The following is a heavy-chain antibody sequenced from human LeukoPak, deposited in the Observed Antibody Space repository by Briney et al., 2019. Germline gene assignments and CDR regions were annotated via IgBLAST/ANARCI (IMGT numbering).Heavy chain of an antibody. Sequence: GGSLRLSCAASGFSISHYYMTWVRQTPGKGLDWVSVIYTGGGTNYGDSVKGRFTISRDNSKNTLYLQMNSLRADNTAIYYCARGQAYCGADCYSDWGQGTLVTVSS. V-gene: IGHV3-66*01. CDR2: IYTGGGT. D-gene: IGHD2-21*02. CDR1: GFSISHYY. J-gene: IGHJ4*02. CDR3: ARGQAYCGADCYSD.